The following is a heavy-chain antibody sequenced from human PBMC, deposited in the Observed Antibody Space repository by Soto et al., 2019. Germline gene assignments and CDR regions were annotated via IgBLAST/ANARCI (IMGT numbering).Heavy chain of an antibody. D-gene: IGHD6-13*01. J-gene: IGHJ4*02. CDR3: ARDLRPSRAAAGNPLY. CDR2: IWYDGSTK. V-gene: IGHV3-33*01. Sequence: GGSLRLSCAASGFTFSSYGMHWVRQAPGKGLEWVAVIWYDGSTKYYADSVKGRFTISRDNSKNTLYLQMNSLRAEDTAVYYCARDLRPSRAAAGNPLYWGQGTLVTVSS. CDR1: GFTFSSYG.